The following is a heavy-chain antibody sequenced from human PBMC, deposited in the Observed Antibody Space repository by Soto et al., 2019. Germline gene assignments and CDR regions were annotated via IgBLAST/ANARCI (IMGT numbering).Heavy chain of an antibody. CDR3: ARDKGYDYVWGSYSET. J-gene: IGHJ6*02. D-gene: IGHD3-16*01. CDR2: INPNSGGT. CDR1: GYTFTGYY. Sequence: ASVKVSCKASGYTFTGYYMHWVRHAPGQGLEWMGWINPNSGGTNYAQKFQGRVTMTRDTSISTAYMELSRLRSDDTAVYYCARDKGYDYVWGSYSETWGQGTTVTVSS. V-gene: IGHV1-2*02.